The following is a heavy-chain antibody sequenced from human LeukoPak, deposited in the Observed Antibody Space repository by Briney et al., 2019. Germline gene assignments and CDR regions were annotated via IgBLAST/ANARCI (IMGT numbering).Heavy chain of an antibody. V-gene: IGHV3-11*04. J-gene: IGHJ4*02. CDR3: ARADCSSSSCYEFDY. Sequence: GGSLRLSCAASGFAFSDYYMSWIRQAPGKGLEWVSYIRSSGSIKFYADSVRGRFTISRDNAKNSLYLQMNSLRAEDTAVYYCARADCSSSSCYEFDYWGQGTLVTVSS. CDR2: IRSSGSIK. CDR1: GFAFSDYY. D-gene: IGHD2-2*01.